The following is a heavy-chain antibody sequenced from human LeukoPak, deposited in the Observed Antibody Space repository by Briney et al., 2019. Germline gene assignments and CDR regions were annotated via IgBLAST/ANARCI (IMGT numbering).Heavy chain of an antibody. D-gene: IGHD2-2*01. J-gene: IGHJ6*02. CDR3: ARGLYCSSSTSCYDYGMDV. CDR2: IIPIFGTA. CDR1: AGTFSIYA. Sequence: GASVTVSCTASAGTFSIYAISWVRQAPGQGLEWMGGIIPIFGTANYAQKFQGRVTITADESTSTAYMELSSLRSEDTAVYYWARGLYCSSSTSCYDYGMDVWGQGTTVTVSS. V-gene: IGHV1-69*13.